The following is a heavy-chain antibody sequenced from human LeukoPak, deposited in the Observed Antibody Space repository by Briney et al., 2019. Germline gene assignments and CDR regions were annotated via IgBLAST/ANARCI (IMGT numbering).Heavy chain of an antibody. J-gene: IGHJ4*02. V-gene: IGHV4-31*03. CDR2: IYYSGST. Sequence: SETPSLTCTVSGGSISSGGYYWSWIRQHPGKGLEWIGYIYYSGSTYYNPSLKSRVTISVDTSKNQFSLKLSSVTAADTAVYYCASYRIVGATTVHNYFDYWGQGTLVTVSS. D-gene: IGHD1-26*01. CDR1: GGSISSGGYY. CDR3: ASYRIVGATTVHNYFDY.